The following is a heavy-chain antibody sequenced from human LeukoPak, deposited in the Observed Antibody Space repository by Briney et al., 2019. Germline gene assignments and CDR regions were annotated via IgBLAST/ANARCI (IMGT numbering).Heavy chain of an antibody. CDR2: IYHSGST. Sequence: PSETLSLTCTVSGGYISSYYWSWIRQPPGKGLEWIGEIYHSGSTNYNPSLKSRVTISVDKSKNQFSLKLSSVTAADTAVYYCASGGVGAFDYWGQGTLVTVSS. V-gene: IGHV4-59*12. D-gene: IGHD1-26*01. J-gene: IGHJ4*02. CDR3: ASGGVGAFDY. CDR1: GGYISSYY.